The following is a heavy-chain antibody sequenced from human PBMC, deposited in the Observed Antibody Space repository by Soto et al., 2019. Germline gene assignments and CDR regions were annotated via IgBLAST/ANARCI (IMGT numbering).Heavy chain of an antibody. J-gene: IGHJ6*02. CDR3: TRGNRPYGMDV. CDR1: GFTFGDYA. CDR2: IRSKAYGGTT. V-gene: IGHV3-49*04. D-gene: IGHD6-6*01. Sequence: GSLRLACTVSGFTFGDYAMSWVRRAPGKGLEWVGFIRSKAYGGTTEWAASVRGRFTFSRDDSKRIAYLQMNSLKTEDTGVYWCTRGNRPYGMDVWGQGTTVTVSS.